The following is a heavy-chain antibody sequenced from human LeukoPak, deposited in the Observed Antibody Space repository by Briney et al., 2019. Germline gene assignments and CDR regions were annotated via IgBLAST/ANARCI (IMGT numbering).Heavy chain of an antibody. J-gene: IGHJ6*03. D-gene: IGHD5-18*01. Sequence: GASVEVSCKASGYTFTGYYMHWVRQAPGQGLEWMGWIHPNSGGTNYAQKFQGRVTMTRDTSISTAYMELSRLRSDDTAVYYCARGGYSIEYYYYYMDVWGKGTTVTVSS. CDR2: IHPNSGGT. CDR3: ARGGYSIEYYYYYMDV. CDR1: GYTFTGYY. V-gene: IGHV1-2*02.